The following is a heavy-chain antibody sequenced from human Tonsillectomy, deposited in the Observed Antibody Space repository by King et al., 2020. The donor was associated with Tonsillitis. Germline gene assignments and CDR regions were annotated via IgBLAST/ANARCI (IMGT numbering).Heavy chain of an antibody. J-gene: IGHJ1*01. V-gene: IGHV1-2*02. CDR3: ARSRSISVPGTVYFHH. CDR2: INPNSGGT. CDR1: GYTFTGYY. D-gene: IGHD6-19*01. Sequence: QLVQSGAEVKKPGASVKVSCKASGYTFTGYYMHWVRQAPGQGLEWMGWINPNSGGTNYAQKFQGRVTMTRDTSITTAYMELSRLRSDDTAMYYCARSRSISVPGTVYFHHWGQGTLVTVSS.